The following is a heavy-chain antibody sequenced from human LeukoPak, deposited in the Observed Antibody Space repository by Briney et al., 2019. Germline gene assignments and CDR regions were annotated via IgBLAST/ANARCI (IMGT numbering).Heavy chain of an antibody. CDR2: ITYSRST. J-gene: IGHJ4*02. Sequence: SDTVSLMRAVYCVFYRVYYWRWTRQPPGKALEWIGEITYSRSTNSNQSLKSRITITVAASKTQYYLKLSSGTAADTAVYYCARSRPTGSWHGACVDYWGQGTLVTVSS. CDR3: ARSRPTGSWHGACVDY. V-gene: IGHV4-34*10. D-gene: IGHD6-13*01. CDR1: CVFYRVYY.